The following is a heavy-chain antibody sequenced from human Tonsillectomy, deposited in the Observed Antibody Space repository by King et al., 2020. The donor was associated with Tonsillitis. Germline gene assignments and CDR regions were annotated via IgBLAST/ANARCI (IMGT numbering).Heavy chain of an antibody. CDR3: ARTYYDILTGYPDAFDF. J-gene: IGHJ3*01. CDR1: GFSLGTSGMC. CDR2: IDWDDDK. V-gene: IGHV2-70*11. Sequence: VTLKESGPALVKPTQTLTLTCTFSGFSLGTSGMCVSWIRQPPGKALEWLARIDWDDDKYYSTSLKTRLTISKDTSKNQVVLTMTNMDPVETATYYCARTYYDILTGYPDAFDFWGQGTMVTVSS. D-gene: IGHD3-9*01.